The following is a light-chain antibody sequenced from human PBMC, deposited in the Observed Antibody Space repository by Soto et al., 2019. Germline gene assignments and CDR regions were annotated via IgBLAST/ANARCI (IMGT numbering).Light chain of an antibody. J-gene: IGKJ2*01. CDR3: QQYHRLPYT. CDR2: KAS. V-gene: IGKV1-5*03. CDR1: QSIRNW. Sequence: DIQMTQSPSTLSAAVGDTVTITCRASQSIRNWLAWYQQKPGQAPKLLIHKASALESGVPSRFSGSGSGTEFTLATSSLQHDDFVQCYCQQYHRLPYTFGQRTKLEIK.